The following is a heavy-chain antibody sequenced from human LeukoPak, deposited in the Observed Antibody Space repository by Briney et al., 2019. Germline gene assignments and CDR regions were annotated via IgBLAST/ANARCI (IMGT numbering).Heavy chain of an antibody. J-gene: IGHJ4*02. Sequence: GGSLRLSCSVSGFTFSTYAMHWVRQAPGKGLEHVSRISSNGGSTYDADSVKGRFTISRDNSKNTLYLQMNSLRAEDTAVYYCVTSPPMKIDSWGQGTLVTVSS. V-gene: IGHV3-64D*06. CDR2: ISSNGGST. CDR1: GFTFSTYA. CDR3: VTSPPMKIDS.